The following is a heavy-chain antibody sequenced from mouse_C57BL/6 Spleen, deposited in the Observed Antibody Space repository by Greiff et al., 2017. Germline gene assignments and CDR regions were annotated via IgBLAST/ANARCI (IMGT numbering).Heavy chain of an antibody. Sequence: QVQLQQPGAELVKPGASVKMSCKASGYTFTSYWITWVKQRPGQGLEWIGDIYPGSGSTNYNEKFKSKATLTVDTSSSTAYMQLSSLTSEDSAVYYCARKPRSYDYDVDYAMDYWGQGTSVTVSS. V-gene: IGHV1-55*01. J-gene: IGHJ4*01. CDR2: IYPGSGST. CDR1: GYTFTSYW. CDR3: ARKPRSYDYDVDYAMDY. D-gene: IGHD2-4*01.